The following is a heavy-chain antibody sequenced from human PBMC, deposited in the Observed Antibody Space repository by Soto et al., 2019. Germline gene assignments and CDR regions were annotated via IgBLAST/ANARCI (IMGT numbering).Heavy chain of an antibody. D-gene: IGHD3-10*01. J-gene: IGHJ3*01. CDR1: GGSISSYY. CDR2: IYYSGST. Sequence: SETLSVTCTVSGGSISSYYWSWIRQPPGKGLEWIGYIYYSGSTNYNPSLKSRVTISVDTSKNQFSLKLSSVTAADTAVYYCARVWGGAFDFWGQGTMVTVSS. CDR3: ARVWGGAFDF. V-gene: IGHV4-59*01.